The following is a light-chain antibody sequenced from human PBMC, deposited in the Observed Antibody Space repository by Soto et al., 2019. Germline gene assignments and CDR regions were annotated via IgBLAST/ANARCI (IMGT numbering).Light chain of an antibody. CDR1: QSVNIY. Sequence: EIVMTQSPATLSVSPGERATLSCRASQSVNIYLAWYQQKPGQAPRLLIFDASSRATGIPARFSGSGSGTEFNLTISSLQSEDFAVYFCQQYDDWLRLTFGGGTKVEIK. CDR2: DAS. CDR3: QQYDDWLRLT. V-gene: IGKV3D-15*01. J-gene: IGKJ4*01.